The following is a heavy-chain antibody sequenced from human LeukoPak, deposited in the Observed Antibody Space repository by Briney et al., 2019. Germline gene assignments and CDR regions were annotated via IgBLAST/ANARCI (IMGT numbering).Heavy chain of an antibody. D-gene: IGHD4-11*01. J-gene: IGHJ4*02. Sequence: SETLSLACTVSGASITSYYWSWIRQPPGKGLEWIGSIYYSGSTYYNPSLKSRVTISVDTSKNQFSLKLSSVTAADTAVYYCARDASGMTTPYYFDYWGQGTLVTVSS. CDR2: IYYSGST. V-gene: IGHV4-59*12. CDR1: GASITSYY. CDR3: ARDASGMTTPYYFDY.